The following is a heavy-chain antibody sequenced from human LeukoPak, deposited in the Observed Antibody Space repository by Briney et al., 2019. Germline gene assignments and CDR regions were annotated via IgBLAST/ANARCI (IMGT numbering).Heavy chain of an antibody. D-gene: IGHD5-12*01. V-gene: IGHV1-2*02. CDR3: ATGVATAFTY. CDR2: VNPDSGDS. Sequence: ASVKVSCKASGYTFTDYYIHWLRQAPGQGLEWMAFVNPDSGDSYSAPKFQGRVTMTRDTSITTASMELKWLTSDDTAVYYCATGVATAFTYWGQGTLLTVSS. CDR1: GYTFTDYY. J-gene: IGHJ4*02.